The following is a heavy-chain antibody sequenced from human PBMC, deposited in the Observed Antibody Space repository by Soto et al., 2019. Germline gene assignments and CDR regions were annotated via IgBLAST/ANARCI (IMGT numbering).Heavy chain of an antibody. J-gene: IGHJ4*02. CDR2: INHSGST. Sequence: PSETLSLTCAAYGGSFSGYYWSWIRQPPGKGLEWIGEINHSGSTNYNPSLKSRVTISVDTSKNQFSLKLSSVTAADTAVYYCARGYGDYPYFDYWGQGTLVTVSS. V-gene: IGHV4-34*01. CDR1: GGSFSGYY. D-gene: IGHD4-17*01. CDR3: ARGYGDYPYFDY.